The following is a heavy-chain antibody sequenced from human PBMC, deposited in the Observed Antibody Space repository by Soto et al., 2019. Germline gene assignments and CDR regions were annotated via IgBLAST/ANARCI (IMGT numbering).Heavy chain of an antibody. CDR2: IGTAGDT. J-gene: IGHJ6*04. V-gene: IGHV3-13*01. CDR3: ARALGWSGGSCYSVHCLDD. CDR1: GFTFSSYD. Sequence: QPGGSLRLSCAASGFTFSSYDMHWVRQATGKGLEWVSAIGTAGDTYYPGSVKGRFTISRENAKNSLYLQMNSLRAGDTAVYYCARALGWSGGSCYSVHCLDDWGKASTITVAS. D-gene: IGHD2-15*01.